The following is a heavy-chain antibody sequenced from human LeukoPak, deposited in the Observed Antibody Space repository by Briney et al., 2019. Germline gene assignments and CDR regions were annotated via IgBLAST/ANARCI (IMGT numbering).Heavy chain of an antibody. Sequence: SETLSLTCTVSGGSINSYYWSWIRQSPGKGLEWIGYIYYSGSTNYNPSLNSRVTISVETSKHQLSLKLTSVTAADTAVYYCARDGSGWSGWFDPWGQGTLVTVSS. CDR2: IYYSGST. J-gene: IGHJ5*02. CDR3: ARDGSGWSGWFDP. V-gene: IGHV4-59*01. D-gene: IGHD6-19*01. CDR1: GGSINSYY.